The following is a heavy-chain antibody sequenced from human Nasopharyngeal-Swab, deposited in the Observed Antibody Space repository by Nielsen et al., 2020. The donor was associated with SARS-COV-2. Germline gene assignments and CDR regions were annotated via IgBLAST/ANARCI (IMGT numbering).Heavy chain of an antibody. CDR1: GGTFSSYA. D-gene: IGHD4-17*01. J-gene: IGHJ4*02. CDR3: VKGGYGVYFDY. V-gene: IGHV3-64D*06. Sequence: SCKASGGTFSSYAMHWVRQAPGKGLEYVSAISSNGGSTYYADSVKGRFTISRDNSKNTLYLQMSSLRAEDTAVYYCVKGGYGVYFDYWGQGTLVTVSS. CDR2: ISSNGGST.